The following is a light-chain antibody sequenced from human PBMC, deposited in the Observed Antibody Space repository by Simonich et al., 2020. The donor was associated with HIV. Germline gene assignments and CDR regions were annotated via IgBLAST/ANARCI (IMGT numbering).Light chain of an antibody. V-gene: IGKV3-11*01. CDR3: QQRSNWLT. CDR1: QSVSSN. CDR2: DAS. Sequence: IVMTQSPATLSVSPGERATLSCRASQSVSSNLAWYQQKPGQAPRLLIYDASNRATGIPARFSGSGSGTDFTLTISSLEPEDFAVYYCQQRSNWLTFGGGTKVEIK. J-gene: IGKJ4*01.